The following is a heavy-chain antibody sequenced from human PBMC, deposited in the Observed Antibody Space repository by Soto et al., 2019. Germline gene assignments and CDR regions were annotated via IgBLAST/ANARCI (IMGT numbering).Heavy chain of an antibody. V-gene: IGHV5-51*01. J-gene: IGHJ6*02. CDR2: IYPGDSDT. CDR1: GYSFTSYW. D-gene: IGHD1-1*01. CDR3: ARSGDTTGKTLGGPGYYYGMDV. Sequence: EVQLVQSGAEVKKPGEPLKISCKGSGYSFTSYWIGWVRQMPGKGLEWMGIIYPGDSDTRYSPSFQGQVNISADKSISTASLQWSSLKASDTAMYYCARSGDTTGKTLGGPGYYYGMDVWCQGTTVTVSS.